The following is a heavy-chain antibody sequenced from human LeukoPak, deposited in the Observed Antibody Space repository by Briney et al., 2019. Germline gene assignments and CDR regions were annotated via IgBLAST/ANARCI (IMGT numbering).Heavy chain of an antibody. D-gene: IGHD3-22*01. CDR2: INPNSGGT. J-gene: IGHJ6*02. CDR3: ERELHDSSSKGHTYYYYGMDV. V-gene: IGHV1-2*02. Sequence: ASVKVSCKASGYTFTGYYMHSLRQAPGQGLEWMGWINPNSGGTHYAQKFHGRATMTRDTSISTASMAPNRLRSDDTAVYYCERELHDSSSKGHTYYYYGMDVWGQGTTVTVSS. CDR1: GYTFTGYY.